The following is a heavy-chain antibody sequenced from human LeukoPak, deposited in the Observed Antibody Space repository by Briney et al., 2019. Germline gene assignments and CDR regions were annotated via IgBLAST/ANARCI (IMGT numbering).Heavy chain of an antibody. J-gene: IGHJ2*01. Sequence: IPILGIANYAQKFQGRVTITADKSTSTAYMELSSLRSEDTAVYYCARDRKYSSGWGWYFDLWGRGTLVIVSS. V-gene: IGHV1-69*04. CDR3: ARDRKYSSGWGWYFDL. D-gene: IGHD6-19*01. CDR2: IPILGIA.